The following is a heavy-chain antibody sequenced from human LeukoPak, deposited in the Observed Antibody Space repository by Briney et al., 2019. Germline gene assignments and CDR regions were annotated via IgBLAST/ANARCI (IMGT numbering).Heavy chain of an antibody. J-gene: IGHJ4*02. V-gene: IGHV3-23*01. CDR2: ISGSGGST. D-gene: IGHD6-6*01. CDR3: ARRLRGEVTARPFAY. CDR1: GFTFSSYA. Sequence: GGSLRLSCAASGFTFSSYAMSWVRQAPGKGLEWVSAISGSGGSTYYADSVKGRFTISRDNSKNTLFLQMNSLRAEDSAVYYCARRLRGEVTARPFAYWGQGTLVTVSS.